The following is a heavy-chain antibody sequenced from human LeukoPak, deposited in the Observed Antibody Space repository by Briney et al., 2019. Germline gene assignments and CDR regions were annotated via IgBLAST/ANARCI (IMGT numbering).Heavy chain of an antibody. D-gene: IGHD3-10*01. CDR3: AKGRGAFDI. V-gene: IGHV3-48*03. Sequence: GGSLRLSCAASGFTFSTYEMNWVRQAPGKGLEWVAYISASGASIYYAASVKGRFTISRDNSKNTLYLQMNSLRAEDTAVYYCAKGRGAFDIWGQGTMVTVSS. CDR1: GFTFSTYE. CDR2: ISASGASI. J-gene: IGHJ3*02.